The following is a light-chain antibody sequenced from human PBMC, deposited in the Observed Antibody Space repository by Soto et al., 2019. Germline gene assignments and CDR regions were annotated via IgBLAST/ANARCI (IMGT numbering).Light chain of an antibody. J-gene: IGKJ1*01. Sequence: DIQMTQSPSILSASVGDRVTITCRASQSVSYWLAWYQQKPGKAPKLLIYKASSLESGVPSRFSGRGSGTDFTLTISSLQPDDFATYYCQQYNNHWTFGQGTKVEIK. V-gene: IGKV1-5*03. CDR2: KAS. CDR1: QSVSYW. CDR3: QQYNNHWT.